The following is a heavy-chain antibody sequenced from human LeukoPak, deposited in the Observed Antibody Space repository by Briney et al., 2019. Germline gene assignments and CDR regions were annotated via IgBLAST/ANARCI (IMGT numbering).Heavy chain of an antibody. D-gene: IGHD2-15*01. J-gene: IGHJ3*02. Sequence: PSETLSLTCTVSGGSISSDNYFWSWIRQHPGKGLEWLGYAYHSGSAYYNPSLKSRLTISVDTSKNQFSLKLNSVIAADAAVYYCAREVNEPASTDAFDIWGQGTMVTVSS. CDR1: GGSISSDNYF. CDR2: AYHSGSA. V-gene: IGHV4-31*03. CDR3: AREVNEPASTDAFDI.